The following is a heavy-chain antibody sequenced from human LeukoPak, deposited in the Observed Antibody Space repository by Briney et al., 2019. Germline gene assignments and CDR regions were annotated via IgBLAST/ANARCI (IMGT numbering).Heavy chain of an antibody. CDR2: ISAYNGNT. CDR3: AADPRFDFWSGYYYYYGMDV. CDR1: GYTFTSYG. Sequence: ASVKVSCKASGYTFTSYGISWVRQAPGQGLEWMGWISAYNGNTNYAQKLQGRVTMTTDTSTSTAYMELSSLRSEDTAVYYCAADPRFDFWSGYYYYYGMDVWGQGTTVTVSS. D-gene: IGHD3-3*01. J-gene: IGHJ6*02. V-gene: IGHV1-18*01.